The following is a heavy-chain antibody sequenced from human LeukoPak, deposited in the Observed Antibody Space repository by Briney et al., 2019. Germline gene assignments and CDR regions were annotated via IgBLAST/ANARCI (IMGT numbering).Heavy chain of an antibody. CDR2: IRTKPDNYAT. J-gene: IGHJ4*02. V-gene: IGHV3-73*01. CDR1: GFPFSGSA. CDR3: TRQEFIRADFDY. Sequence: GGSLKLSCAASGFPFSGSAVHWVRQASGKGLEWVGRIRTKPDNYATAYAASVKGRFTISRDDSRNTAYLQMNCLKTEDTAVYYCTRQEFIRADFDYWGQGTLVTVSS. D-gene: IGHD3-10*01.